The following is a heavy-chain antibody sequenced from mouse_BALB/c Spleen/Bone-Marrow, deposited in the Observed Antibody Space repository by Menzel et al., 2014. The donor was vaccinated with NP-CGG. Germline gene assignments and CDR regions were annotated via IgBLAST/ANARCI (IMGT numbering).Heavy chain of an antibody. D-gene: IGHD2-4*01. J-gene: IGHJ4*01. V-gene: IGHV1-7*01. Sequence: VQLQQSGAELAKPGASVKMSCKASGYNFISYWMHWVKQRPGQGLEWIGYINPSTGYTEYNQKFKDKATLTADKSSSKAYMQLSSLTSEVSAVYYCARNYDYDGGYYAMDYWGQGTSVTVSS. CDR3: ARNYDYDGGYYAMDY. CDR1: GYNFISYW. CDR2: INPSTGYT.